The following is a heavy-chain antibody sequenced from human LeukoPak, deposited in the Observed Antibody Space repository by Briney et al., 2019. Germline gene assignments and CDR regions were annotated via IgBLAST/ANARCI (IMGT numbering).Heavy chain of an antibody. J-gene: IGHJ4*02. Sequence: SLRLSCATSGFTFGVVAMDWIRQAPGKGLEWVGFIRHREYGGTAEYAASVNGRFAISRDDSKSIVYLQMNDLRTEDTGVYYCARERAGDVDYWGLGTLVTVSS. V-gene: IGHV3-49*03. CDR2: IRHREYGGTA. CDR3: ARERAGDVDY. CDR1: GFTFGVVA.